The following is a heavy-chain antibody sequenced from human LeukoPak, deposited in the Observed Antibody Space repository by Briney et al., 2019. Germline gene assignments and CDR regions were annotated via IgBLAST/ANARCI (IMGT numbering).Heavy chain of an antibody. Sequence: PGRSLRLSCAASGFTFSSYAMHWVRQAPGKGLEWVAVISYDGSNKYYADSVKGRFTISRDNSKSTLYLQMNSLRAEDTAVYYCAREKNRNYFDYWGQGTLVTVSS. J-gene: IGHJ4*02. CDR2: ISYDGSNK. V-gene: IGHV3-30*04. CDR3: AREKNRNYFDY. D-gene: IGHD1-14*01. CDR1: GFTFSSYA.